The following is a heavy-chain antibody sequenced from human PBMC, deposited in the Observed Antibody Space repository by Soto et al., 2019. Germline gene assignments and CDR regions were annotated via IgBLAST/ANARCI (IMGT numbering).Heavy chain of an antibody. CDR2: ISCDGSNK. V-gene: IGHV3-30*18. CDR1: GFTFSSYG. J-gene: IGHJ3*02. D-gene: IGHD2-15*01. CDR3: AKWPIGEVVVAATPPLGAFDI. Sequence: SGGSLRLSCAASGFTFSSYGMHWVRQAPCKGLEWVAVISCDGSNKYYADSVKGRFTISRDNSKNTLYLQMNSLRAEDTAVYYCAKWPIGEVVVAATPPLGAFDIWGQGTMVTVSS.